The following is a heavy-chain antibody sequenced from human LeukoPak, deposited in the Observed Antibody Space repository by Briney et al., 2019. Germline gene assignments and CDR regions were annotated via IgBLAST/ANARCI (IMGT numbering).Heavy chain of an antibody. CDR1: GFTFDDYA. Sequence: GGSLRLSCAASGFTFDDYAMHWVRHTPGKGLEWVANIKHDGSEKYVDSVKGRFTISRDNAKNSLYLQMNSLRAEDTAFYYCARDASGYYYTSGLIDYWGQGTLVTVSS. D-gene: IGHD3-22*01. CDR2: IKHDGSEK. CDR3: ARDASGYYYTSGLIDY. V-gene: IGHV3-7*01. J-gene: IGHJ4*02.